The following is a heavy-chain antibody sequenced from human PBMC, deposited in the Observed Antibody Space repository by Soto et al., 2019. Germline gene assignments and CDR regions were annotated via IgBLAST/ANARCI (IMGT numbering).Heavy chain of an antibody. D-gene: IGHD2-2*02. CDR3: ARDLGYCSSTSCYTGSWFDP. J-gene: IGHJ5*02. Sequence: SETLSLTCTVSGGSISSGGYYWSWIRQHPGRGLEWIGYIYYSGSTYYNPSLKSRVTISVDTSKNQFSLKLSSVTAADTAVYYCARDLGYCSSTSCYTGSWFDPWGQGTLVTVSS. CDR2: IYYSGST. CDR1: GGSISSGGYY. V-gene: IGHV4-31*03.